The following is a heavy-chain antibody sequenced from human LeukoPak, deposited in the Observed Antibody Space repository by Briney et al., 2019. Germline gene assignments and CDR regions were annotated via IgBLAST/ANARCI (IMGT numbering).Heavy chain of an antibody. Sequence: GGSLRLSCAASGFTYTNYWMAWVRQAPGKGLQWVASIKQDGSVEYYVDSVKGRFTISRDNAKNSHYLQMNSLRVEDMAVYYCARWADDSGIYYNASWGQGTLVTVSS. D-gene: IGHD3-10*01. J-gene: IGHJ5*02. CDR3: ARWADDSGIYYNAS. CDR2: IKQDGSVE. V-gene: IGHV3-7*01. CDR1: GFTYTNYW.